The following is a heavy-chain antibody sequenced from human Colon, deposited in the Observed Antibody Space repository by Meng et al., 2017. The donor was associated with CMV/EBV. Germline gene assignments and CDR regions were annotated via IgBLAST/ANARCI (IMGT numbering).Heavy chain of an antibody. V-gene: IGHV4-59*11. CDR3: ARGLGHASNNSHDY. Sequence: SETLSLTCTVSGESMRSHYWSWIRQPPGKGLEWMGHVYYSGSATYSPSLRSRVSMSLDMSKNQFSLKLRSVTAADTAMYFCARGLGHASNNSHDYWGQGTLVTVSS. J-gene: IGHJ4*02. CDR1: GESMRSHY. D-gene: IGHD1-1*01. CDR2: VYYSGSA.